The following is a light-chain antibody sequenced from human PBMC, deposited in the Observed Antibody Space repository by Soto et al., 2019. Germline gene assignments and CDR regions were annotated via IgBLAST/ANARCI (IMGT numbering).Light chain of an antibody. Sequence: EIVMTQSPATLSVSPGERVTLSCRASQSISSSLAWYQQKPGQTPRLLIYDASTRATGIPARFSGSGSGTEFNLTISSQQSEDFGVYYCQQYNNWPRATFGGGTKVDI. J-gene: IGKJ4*01. CDR1: QSISSS. CDR3: QQYNNWPRAT. V-gene: IGKV3-15*01. CDR2: DAS.